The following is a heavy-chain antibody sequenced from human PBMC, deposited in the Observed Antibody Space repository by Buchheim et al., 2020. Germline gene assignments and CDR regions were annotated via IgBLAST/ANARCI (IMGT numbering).Heavy chain of an antibody. V-gene: IGHV1-69*04. CDR2: IIPILGIA. CDR3: ARGHCSSTSCDYYYYYGMDV. CDR1: GGTCSSYA. J-gene: IGHJ6*02. D-gene: IGHD2-2*01. Sequence: QVQLVQSGAEVKKPGSSVKVSCKASGGTCSSYAISWVRQAPGQGLEWMGRIIPILGIANYAQKFQGRVTITADKSTSTAYMELSSLRSEDTAVYYCARGHCSSTSCDYYYYYGMDVWGQGTT.